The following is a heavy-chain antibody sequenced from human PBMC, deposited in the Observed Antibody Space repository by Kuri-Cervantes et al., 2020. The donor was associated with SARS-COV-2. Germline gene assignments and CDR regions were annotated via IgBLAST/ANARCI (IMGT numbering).Heavy chain of an antibody. CDR2: INHSGST. CDR1: GGSFSGYY. Sequence: SETLSLTCAVYGGSFSGYYWSWIRQPPGKGLEWIGEINHSGSTNYNPSLKSRVTLSVDTSKNQFSLKLSSVTAADTAVYYCARGRIRKTCMDVWGQGTTVTVSS. CDR3: ARGRIRKTCMDV. V-gene: IGHV4-34*01. D-gene: IGHD2-21*01. J-gene: IGHJ6*02.